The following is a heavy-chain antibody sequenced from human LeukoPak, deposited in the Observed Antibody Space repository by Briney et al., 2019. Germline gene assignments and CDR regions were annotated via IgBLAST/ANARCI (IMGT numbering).Heavy chain of an antibody. Sequence: SETLSLTCTVSGVSITSSSYYWAWIRQSPGKGLEWIGSIYYSGSTYFNPSLKSRVTMSVDTSENQFSLKLTSVTAADTALYYCARTGRFRVASWFDPWGQGTLITVSS. CDR1: GVSITSSSYY. J-gene: IGHJ5*02. CDR3: ARTGRFRVASWFDP. V-gene: IGHV4-39*01. D-gene: IGHD3-3*01. CDR2: IYYSGST.